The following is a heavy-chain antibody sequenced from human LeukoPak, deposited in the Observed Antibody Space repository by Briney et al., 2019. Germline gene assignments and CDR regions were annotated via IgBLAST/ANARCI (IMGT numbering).Heavy chain of an antibody. CDR3: ARAMSIAARLQTIFDY. CDR2: IKGDGSEK. J-gene: IGHJ4*02. CDR1: GFTFSSYW. Sequence: PGGSLRLSCAASGFTFSSYWMTWVRQAPGKGLEWVGNIKGDGSEKYYVDSVKGRFTISRDNAKNSLYLQMNSLRAEDTAVYYCARAMSIAARLQTIFDYWGQGTLVTVSS. D-gene: IGHD6-6*01. V-gene: IGHV3-7*01.